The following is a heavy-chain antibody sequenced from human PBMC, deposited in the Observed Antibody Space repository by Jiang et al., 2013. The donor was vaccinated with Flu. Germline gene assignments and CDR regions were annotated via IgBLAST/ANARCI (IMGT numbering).Heavy chain of an antibody. Sequence: SETLSLTCTVSGGSISPHYWSWIRQPPRKGLEWIGYIYFTGTINYNPSLKSRVTISVDTSKNQFSLRLSSVTAADTAVYYCARGGSWFDSWGQGTLVTVSS. CDR1: GGSISPHY. CDR3: ARGGSWFDS. D-gene: IGHD1-26*01. J-gene: IGHJ5*01. CDR2: IYFTGTI. V-gene: IGHV4-59*11.